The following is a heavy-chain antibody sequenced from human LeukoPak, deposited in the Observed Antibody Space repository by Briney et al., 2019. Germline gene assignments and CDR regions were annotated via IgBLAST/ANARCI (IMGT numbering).Heavy chain of an antibody. CDR2: IIPIFGTA. Sequence: ASVKVSCKASGGTFSSYAISWVRQAPGQGLEWMGGIIPIFGTANYAQKFQGRVTITADESTSTAYMELSSLRSEDRAVYYCARAGQGELLPDYWGQGTLVTVSS. D-gene: IGHD1-26*01. CDR3: ARAGQGELLPDY. J-gene: IGHJ4*02. V-gene: IGHV1-69*13. CDR1: GGTFSSYA.